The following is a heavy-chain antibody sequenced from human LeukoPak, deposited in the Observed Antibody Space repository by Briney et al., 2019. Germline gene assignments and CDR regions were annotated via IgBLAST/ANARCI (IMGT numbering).Heavy chain of an antibody. Sequence: GESLKISCKGSGYSFTSYWIGWVRQMPGKGLEWVGIIYPGDSDTRYSPSFQGQVTISADKSISTAYLQWSSLKASDTAMYYCARRAYYYDSSGYYPDYWGQGTLVTVSS. V-gene: IGHV5-51*01. CDR2: IYPGDSDT. CDR1: GYSFTSYW. D-gene: IGHD3-22*01. J-gene: IGHJ4*02. CDR3: ARRAYYYDSSGYYPDY.